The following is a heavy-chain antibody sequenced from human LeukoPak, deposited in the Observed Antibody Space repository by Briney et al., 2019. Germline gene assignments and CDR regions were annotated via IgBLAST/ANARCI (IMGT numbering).Heavy chain of an antibody. CDR2: ISGSGGST. CDR3: AKSGDYGGNIGAFDI. Sequence: GGSLRLSCAASGFTFSSYAMSWVRQAPRKGLEWVSAISGSGGSTYYADSVKGRFTISRDNSKNTLYLQMNSLRAEDTAVYYCAKSGDYGGNIGAFDIWGQGTMVTVSS. CDR1: GFTFSSYA. V-gene: IGHV3-23*01. D-gene: IGHD4-23*01. J-gene: IGHJ3*02.